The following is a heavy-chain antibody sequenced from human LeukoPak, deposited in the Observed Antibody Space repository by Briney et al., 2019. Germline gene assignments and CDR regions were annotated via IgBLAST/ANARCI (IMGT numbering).Heavy chain of an antibody. CDR2: IYPGDSDT. CDR1: VYSFTSSW. CDR3: ARGSGYDWYYFDY. J-gene: IGHJ4*02. Sequence: GESLKISCKGSVYSFTSSWIGWVRQMPGKGLECMGIIYPGDSDTRYSPSFQGQVTISADKSISTAYLQWSSLKASDTAMYYCARGSGYDWYYFDYWGQGTLVTVSS. V-gene: IGHV5-51*01. D-gene: IGHD5-12*01.